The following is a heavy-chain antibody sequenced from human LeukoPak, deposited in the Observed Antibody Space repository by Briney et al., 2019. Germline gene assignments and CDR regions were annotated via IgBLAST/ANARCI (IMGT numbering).Heavy chain of an antibody. J-gene: IGHJ2*01. CDR2: TYYRSKWYN. V-gene: IGHV6-1*01. CDR3: ARATRGDTTKSFDL. D-gene: IGHD5-18*01. Sequence: SQTLSLTCAISGDSVSSNSVAWCWIRQSPSRGLEWLGRTYYRSKWYNDYAVSVKSRIAINPDTSKNQFSLQLNSVTPEDTAVYYCARATRGDTTKSFDLWGRGTLVTVSS. CDR1: GDSVSSNSVA.